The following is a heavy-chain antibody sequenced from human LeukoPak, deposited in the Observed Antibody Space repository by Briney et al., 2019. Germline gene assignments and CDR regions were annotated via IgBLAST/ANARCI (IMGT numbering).Heavy chain of an antibody. V-gene: IGHV4-39*01. CDR1: GGSISSSSYY. CDR2: IYYSGST. D-gene: IGHD3-22*01. CDR3: ARHSPPPIPLYYYDSSGYYPDY. J-gene: IGHJ4*02. Sequence: SETLSLTCTVSGGSISSSSYYWGWIRQPPGKGLEWIGSIYYSGSTYYNPSLKSRVTISVDTSKNQFSLKLSSVTAADTAVYYCARHSPPPIPLYYYDSSGYYPDYWGQGTLVTVSS.